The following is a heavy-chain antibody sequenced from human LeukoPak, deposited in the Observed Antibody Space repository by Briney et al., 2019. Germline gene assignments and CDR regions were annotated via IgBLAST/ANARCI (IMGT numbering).Heavy chain of an antibody. D-gene: IGHD5-18*01. CDR2: ISGSGGST. Sequence: AGGSLRLSCAASGFSFISYSMSWVRQAPGKGLEWVSSISGSGGSTYYAVSVKGRFTISRDNSKNTLYMQMNSLRADDTALYYCAKDAAGYSYGQSDYWGQGTLVTVSS. CDR3: AKDAAGYSYGQSDY. J-gene: IGHJ4*02. CDR1: GFSFISYS. V-gene: IGHV3-23*01.